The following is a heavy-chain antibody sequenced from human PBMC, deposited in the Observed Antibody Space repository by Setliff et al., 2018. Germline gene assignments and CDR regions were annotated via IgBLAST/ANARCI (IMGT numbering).Heavy chain of an antibody. CDR2: IIPMFGTP. V-gene: IGHV1-69*05. Sequence: ASVKVSCKASGNSFNNYAISWVRQAPGQGLEWMGGIIPMFGTPAYAQKFQDRVTITTDESTSTAYMELDSLRSEDTAVYYCARSPAVLGIVYLDYWGQGTLVTVSS. CDR3: ARSPAVLGIVYLDY. D-gene: IGHD2-15*01. J-gene: IGHJ4*02. CDR1: GNSFNNYA.